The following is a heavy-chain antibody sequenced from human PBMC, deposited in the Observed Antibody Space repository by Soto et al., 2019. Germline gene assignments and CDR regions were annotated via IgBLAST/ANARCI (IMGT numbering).Heavy chain of an antibody. D-gene: IGHD3-10*01. Sequence: SETLSLTCAVYGGSFSGYYWSWIRQPPGKGLEWIGEINHSGSTNYNPSLKSRVTISVDTSKNQFSLKLSSVTAADTAVYYCARTVPDEMAFEYWGQGTLVTVSS. J-gene: IGHJ4*02. CDR1: GGSFSGYY. CDR2: INHSGST. CDR3: ARTVPDEMAFEY. V-gene: IGHV4-34*01.